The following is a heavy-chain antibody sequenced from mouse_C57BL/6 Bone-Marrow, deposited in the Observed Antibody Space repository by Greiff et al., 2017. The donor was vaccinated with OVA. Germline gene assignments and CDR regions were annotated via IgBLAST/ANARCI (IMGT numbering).Heavy chain of an antibody. Sequence: EVKLVESGPGLVKPSQSLSLTCSVTGYSITSGYYWNWIRQFPGNKLEWMGYISYDGSNNYNPSLKNRISITRDTSKNQFFLKLNSVTTEDTATYYCARDRDDYDGWYFDVWGTGTTVTVSS. D-gene: IGHD2-4*01. CDR2: ISYDGSN. V-gene: IGHV3-6*01. CDR1: GYSITSGYY. J-gene: IGHJ1*03. CDR3: ARDRDDYDGWYFDV.